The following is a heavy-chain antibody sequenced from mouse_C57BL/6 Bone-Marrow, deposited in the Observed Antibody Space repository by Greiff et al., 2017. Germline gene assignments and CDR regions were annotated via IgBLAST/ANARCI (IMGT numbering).Heavy chain of an antibody. CDR2: IWSDGST. Sequence: QVQLQQSGPGLVAPSQSLSITCTVSGFSLTSYGVHWVRQPPGKGLEWLVVIWSDGSTTYNSALKSRLSIIKVNSKSQVFLKMNSLQTDDTAMYYCGRNRYDYAMDYWGQGTSVTVSS. V-gene: IGHV2-6*02. CDR1: GFSLTSYG. CDR3: GRNRYDYAMDY. J-gene: IGHJ4*01. D-gene: IGHD2-14*01.